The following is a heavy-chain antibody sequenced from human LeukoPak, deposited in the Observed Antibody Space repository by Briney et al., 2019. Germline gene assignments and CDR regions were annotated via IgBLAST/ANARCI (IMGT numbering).Heavy chain of an antibody. D-gene: IGHD3-22*01. CDR3: APPHYYDSSGQINP. CDR2: INPGDSDT. Sequence: GESLKISCKGSGYGFTNYWIGWVRQLPGKGLEWMGIINPGDSDTRYNPSFQGQVTISADKSIKTAYLQWSSLKASDTAMYYCAPPHYYDSSGQINPWGQGTLVTVSS. CDR1: GYGFTNYW. V-gene: IGHV5-51*01. J-gene: IGHJ5*02.